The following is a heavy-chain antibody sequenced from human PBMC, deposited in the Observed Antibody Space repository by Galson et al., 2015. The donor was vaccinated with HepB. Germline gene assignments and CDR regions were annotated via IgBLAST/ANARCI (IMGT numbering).Heavy chain of an antibody. CDR3: ARGRSTVWSFDF. Sequence: SVKVSCKASGYTFAYGMTWVRQAPGQGLECMGWISGYNGYTKYAEKFQGRVTMTTDTSINTAYMELRSLTSDDTAVYYFARGRSTVWSFDFWGQGTLVTVSS. D-gene: IGHD6-19*01. CDR2: ISGYNGYT. CDR1: GYTFAYG. J-gene: IGHJ4*02. V-gene: IGHV1-18*01.